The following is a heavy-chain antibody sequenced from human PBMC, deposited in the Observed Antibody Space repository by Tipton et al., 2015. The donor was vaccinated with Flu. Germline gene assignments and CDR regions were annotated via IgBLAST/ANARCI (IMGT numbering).Heavy chain of an antibody. Sequence: GSLRLSCAASGFSFSNSWMDWVRQTPGKGLEWVANIKQDGSEKYYVDSVKGRFTISRDNAKNSLYLQMDSLRAEDTAVYYCPKSLDYWGQGTLVTVAS. J-gene: IGHJ4*02. CDR3: PKSLDY. V-gene: IGHV3-7*01. CDR2: IKQDGSEK. CDR1: GFSFSNSW.